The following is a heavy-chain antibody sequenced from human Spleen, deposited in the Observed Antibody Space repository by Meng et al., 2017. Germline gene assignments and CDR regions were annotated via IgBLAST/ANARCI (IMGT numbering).Heavy chain of an antibody. V-gene: IGHV4-34*01. CDR1: GGSFSGYY. CDR2: INHSGST. J-gene: IGHJ3*02. Sequence: SETLSLTCAVYGGSFSGYYWSWIRQPPGQGLEWIGEINHSGSTNYNPTLKSRVTLSADMSMRQLYLKLTSVTAADTAVYYCARANSIMITFGGILGTDAFDIWGQGTMVTVSS. D-gene: IGHD3-16*02. CDR3: ARANSIMITFGGILGTDAFDI.